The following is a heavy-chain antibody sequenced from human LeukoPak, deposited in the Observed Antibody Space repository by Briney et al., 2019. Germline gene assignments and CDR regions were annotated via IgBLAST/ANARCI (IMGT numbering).Heavy chain of an antibody. CDR1: GRTFTNAW. V-gene: IGHV3-15*01. CDR3: TTSLTSGAYIDY. Sequence: GGSLGLSCAASGRTFTNAWMTWVRQAPGKGLEWVGRIKSKTDGGTTDYAAPVKGRFTISRDDSKNALYLQMNSLKIEDTAVYYCTTSLTSGAYIDYWGQGTLVTVSS. CDR2: IKSKTDGGTT. J-gene: IGHJ4*02. D-gene: IGHD2-15*01.